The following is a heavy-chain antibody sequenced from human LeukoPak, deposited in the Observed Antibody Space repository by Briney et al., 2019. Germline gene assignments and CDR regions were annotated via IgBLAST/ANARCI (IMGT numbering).Heavy chain of an antibody. D-gene: IGHD6-13*01. Sequence: GGSLRLSCAASGFTFSSYAMTWVRQVPRKGLEWVSIISGASGGSTYYADSVKGRFTISRDNSKNTLYLQMNSLRAEDTALYYCARGGSSSWYPNFDYWGQGTLVTVSS. CDR1: GFTFSSYA. J-gene: IGHJ4*02. CDR2: ISGASGGST. CDR3: ARGGSSSWYPNFDY. V-gene: IGHV3-23*01.